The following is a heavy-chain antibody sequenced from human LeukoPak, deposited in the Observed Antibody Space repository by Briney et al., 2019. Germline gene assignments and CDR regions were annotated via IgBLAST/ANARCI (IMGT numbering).Heavy chain of an antibody. CDR2: TYYRSEWYN. Sequence: SQTLSLTCAISGDSVSSNDAAWNWIRQSPSRGLEWLGRTYYRSEWYNDYAVSVKSRISINADTSKNQFSLKLNSVTAADTALYYCAGDYGDYEAAFPIWGQGTMVTVSS. CDR1: GDSVSSNDAA. CDR3: AGDYGDYEAAFPI. D-gene: IGHD4-17*01. J-gene: IGHJ3*02. V-gene: IGHV6-1*01.